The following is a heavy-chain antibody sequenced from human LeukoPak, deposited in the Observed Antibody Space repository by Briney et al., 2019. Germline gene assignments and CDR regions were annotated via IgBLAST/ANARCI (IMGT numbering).Heavy chain of an antibody. V-gene: IGHV4-59*01. Sequence: SETLSLTCTVSGGSISSYYWSWIRQPPGKGLEWIGYIYYSGSTNYNPSLRSRVTISVDTSKNQFSLKLSSVTAADTAVYYCARDPSGWYDYWGQGTLVTVSS. CDR3: ARDPSGWYDY. CDR2: IYYSGST. D-gene: IGHD6-19*01. CDR1: GGSISSYY. J-gene: IGHJ4*02.